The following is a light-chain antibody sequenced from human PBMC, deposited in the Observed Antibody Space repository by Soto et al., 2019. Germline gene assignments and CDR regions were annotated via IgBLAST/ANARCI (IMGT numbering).Light chain of an antibody. CDR3: QSYDSSLSGSYV. V-gene: IGLV1-40*01. Sequence: QSVLTQPPSVSGAPGQRVTISCTGSSSNIGAGYDVHWYQQLPGTAPKLLIFGDSNRPSGVPDRFSGSKSGTSASRAITGLQTADEADYYCQSYDSSLSGSYVFGTGTKLTVL. CDR1: SSNIGAGYD. J-gene: IGLJ1*01. CDR2: GDS.